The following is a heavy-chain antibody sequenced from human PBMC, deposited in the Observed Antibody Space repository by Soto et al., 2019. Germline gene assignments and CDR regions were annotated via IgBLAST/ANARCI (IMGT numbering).Heavy chain of an antibody. CDR3: ARDWRQMSRGGFFDY. J-gene: IGHJ4*02. V-gene: IGHV1-69*06. D-gene: IGHD3-3*01. CDR2: IVPLSGTP. Sequence: QVRLVQSGAEVKKPGSSVKLSCKVSGGNSNSYSIAWVRQAPGQGLQWLGTIVPLSGTPNHAQQFQARVTITADTSTTTAYLELSSLRPDDTAIYYCARDWRQMSRGGFFDYWGQGSLVTISS. CDR1: GGNSNSYS.